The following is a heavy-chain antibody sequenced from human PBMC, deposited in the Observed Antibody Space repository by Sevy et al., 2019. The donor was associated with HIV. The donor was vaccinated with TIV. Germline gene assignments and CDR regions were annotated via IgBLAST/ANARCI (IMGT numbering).Heavy chain of an antibody. J-gene: IGHJ6*02. Sequence: GGSLRLSCAASGFTFSSYSMNWVRQAPGKGLEWVSCFSSSSSTILNADSVKGRFTISRDNAKNSLFLQMNSLRAEDTAVYYCARAGGDTAYAMDVWGQGTTVTVSS. CDR1: GFTFSSYS. V-gene: IGHV3-48*01. CDR2: FSSSSSTI. D-gene: IGHD2-21*01. CDR3: ARAGGDTAYAMDV.